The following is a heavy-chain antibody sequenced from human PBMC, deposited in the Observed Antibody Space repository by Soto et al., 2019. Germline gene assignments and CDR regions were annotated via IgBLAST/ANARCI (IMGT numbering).Heavy chain of an antibody. J-gene: IGHJ4*02. CDR3: ARCPGPTSGSVYFDY. CDR2: IDWDDDK. CDR1: GFSLSTSGMC. Sequence: SGPTLVNPTQTLTLTCTFSGFSLSTSGMCVSWIRQPPGKALEWLARIDWDDDKYYSTSLKTRLTISKDTSRNQVVLTMTNMDPVDTATYYCARCPGPTSGSVYFDYWGRGSLVTVSS. D-gene: IGHD3-10*01. V-gene: IGHV2-70*11.